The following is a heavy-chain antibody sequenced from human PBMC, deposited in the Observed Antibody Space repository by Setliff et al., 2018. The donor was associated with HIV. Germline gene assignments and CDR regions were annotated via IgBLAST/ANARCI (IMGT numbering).Heavy chain of an antibody. J-gene: IGHJ4*02. V-gene: IGHV1-2*02. CDR3: ARQLSNSFDY. CDR2: ISPDNANT. CDR1: GDSFTNYA. D-gene: IGHD1-1*01. Sequence: ASVKVSCKASGDSFTNYAVNWVRQAPGQGLEWMGWISPDNANTRISQRFRGSVTMTRDRSINTAYMEFSGLTSDDTAVYYCARQLSNSFDYWGQGTLVTVSS.